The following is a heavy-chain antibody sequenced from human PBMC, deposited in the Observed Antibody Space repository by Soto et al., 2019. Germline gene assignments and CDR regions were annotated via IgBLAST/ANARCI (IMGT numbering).Heavy chain of an antibody. CDR3: ARDCSSTSCYGEGGDNYYYYYGMDV. D-gene: IGHD2-2*01. V-gene: IGHV1-69*13. CDR2: IIPIFGTA. J-gene: IGHJ6*02. Sequence: ASVKVSCKASGGTFSSYAISWVRQAPGQGLEWMGGIIPIFGTANYAQKFQGRVTITADESRSTAYMELSSLRSEDTAVYYWARDCSSTSCYGEGGDNYYYYYGMDVWGQGTTVTVSS. CDR1: GGTFSSYA.